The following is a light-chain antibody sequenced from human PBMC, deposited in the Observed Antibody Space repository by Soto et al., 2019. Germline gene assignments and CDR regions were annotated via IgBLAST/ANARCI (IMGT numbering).Light chain of an antibody. J-gene: IGKJ1*01. CDR1: QSISSW. CDR2: DAS. CDR3: QQYNSWT. V-gene: IGKV1-5*01. Sequence: DIQITQSPSTLSSSVLERFTITCRASQSISSWLAWYQQKPGKAPKLLIYDASSLESGVPSRFSGSGSGTEFTLTISSLQPDDFATYYCQQYNSWTFGQGTKVDIK.